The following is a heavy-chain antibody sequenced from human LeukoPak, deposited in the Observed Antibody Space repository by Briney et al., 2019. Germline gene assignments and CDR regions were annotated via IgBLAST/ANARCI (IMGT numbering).Heavy chain of an antibody. V-gene: IGHV3-7*01. D-gene: IGHD2-8*02. CDR2: IRQDGSEK. J-gene: IGHJ3*02. CDR1: GFTFSSAW. Sequence: GGSLRLSCAVSGFTFSSAWMSWVRQAPGKGLEGVAHIRQDGSEKYYVDSVKGRVTISRDNAKNALYLQMNSLRVDDTAVYYCVRDHCTGAGCQGRDAFDKWGQGTMVIVSS. CDR3: VRDHCTGAGCQGRDAFDK.